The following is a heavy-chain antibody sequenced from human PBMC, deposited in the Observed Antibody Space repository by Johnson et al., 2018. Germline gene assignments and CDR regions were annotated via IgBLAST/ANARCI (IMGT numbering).Heavy chain of an antibody. D-gene: IGHD3-22*01. CDR1: GGSISGSSYY. Sequence: QVQLQESGPGLVRPSETLSLTCSVSGGSISGSSYYWGWIRQPPGKGLEWIGSIYYSGTTYYNPSLESRVTISPDTFNSHFSLRLGFVTAADTAVYYCARAGLHYHTSGRGAFDMWGQGTMVTVSS. V-gene: IGHV4-39*07. CDR3: ARAGLHYHTSGRGAFDM. CDR2: IYYSGTT. J-gene: IGHJ3*02.